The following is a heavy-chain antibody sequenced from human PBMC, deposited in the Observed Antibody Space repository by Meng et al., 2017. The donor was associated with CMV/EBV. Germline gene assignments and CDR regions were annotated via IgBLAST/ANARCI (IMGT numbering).Heavy chain of an antibody. CDR3: AILLIIY. D-gene: IGHD2-15*01. V-gene: IGHV3-15*01. J-gene: IGHJ4*02. CDR1: GFTFSNAW. Sequence: GGSLRLSCAASGFTFSNAWMSWVRQAPGKGLEWVGRIKSKTDGGTTDYAAPVKGRFTISRDNAKNSLYLQMNSLRAEDTTVYYCAILLIIYWGQGTLVTVSS. CDR2: IKSKTDGGTT.